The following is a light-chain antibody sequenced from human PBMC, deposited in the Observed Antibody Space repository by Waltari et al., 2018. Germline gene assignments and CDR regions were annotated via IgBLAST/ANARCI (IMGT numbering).Light chain of an antibody. V-gene: IGLV2-11*01. CDR2: DVS. CDR1: SSDVGGYNY. Sequence: QSALTQPCSVSGSPGQSVTIPCTGTSSDVGGYNYVSWYQQHPGKAPKLMIYDVSKRPAGVPVRFSGSKSGNTASLTISGLQAEDEADYYCCSYAGSYTLVVFGGGTKLTVL. J-gene: IGLJ2*01. CDR3: CSYAGSYTLVV.